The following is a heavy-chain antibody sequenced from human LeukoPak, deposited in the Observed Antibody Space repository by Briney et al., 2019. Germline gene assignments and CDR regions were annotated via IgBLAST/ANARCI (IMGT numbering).Heavy chain of an antibody. J-gene: IGHJ4*02. CDR2: IYTSGNT. V-gene: IGHV3-53*01. CDR3: ARAPFYFDSSNYPYFDH. CDR1: GFTVSSSY. Sequence: GGSLRLSCAASGFTVSSSYISWVRQAPGKGLEWVSVIYTSGNTYYSDSVKGRFTISRDNSKNTLYLQMNSLRAEDTAVYYCARAPFYFDSSNYPYFDHWGQGTLVTVSS. D-gene: IGHD3-22*01.